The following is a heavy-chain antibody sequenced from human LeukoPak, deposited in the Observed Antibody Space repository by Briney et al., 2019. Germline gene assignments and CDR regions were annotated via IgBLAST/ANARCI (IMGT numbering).Heavy chain of an antibody. CDR1: GFTFGDYY. D-gene: IGHD3-16*01. CDR2: ISSSSSYK. J-gene: IGHJ4*02. Sequence: PGGSLRLSCAASGFTFGDYYMSWIRQAPGKGLEWVSYISSSSSYKNFADSVKGRFIISRDNAKNSMYLQMNSLRAEDTAVYYCARDLAGDHYFDSWGQGTLVTVSS. CDR3: ARDLAGDHYFDS. V-gene: IGHV3-11*06.